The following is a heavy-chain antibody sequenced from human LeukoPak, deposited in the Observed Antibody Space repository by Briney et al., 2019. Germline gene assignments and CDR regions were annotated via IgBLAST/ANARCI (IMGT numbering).Heavy chain of an antibody. CDR3: ASGVVVPAAFMDV. J-gene: IGHJ6*03. CDR2: INHSGST. Sequence: PSETLSLTCAVYGGSFSGYYWSWIRQPPGKGLEWIGEINHSGSTNYNPSLKSRVTISVDTSKNQFSLKLSSVTAADTAVYYCASGVVVPAAFMDVWGXGTXVTVSS. D-gene: IGHD2-2*01. CDR1: GGSFSGYY. V-gene: IGHV4-34*01.